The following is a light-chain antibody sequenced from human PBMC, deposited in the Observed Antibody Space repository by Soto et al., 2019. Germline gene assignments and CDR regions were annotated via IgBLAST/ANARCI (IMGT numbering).Light chain of an antibody. Sequence: QSALTQPASVSGSPGQSITISCTGTSSDVGGYNYVSWYQQHPGKAPKLKIYDVSNRPSGVSNRFSGSKSGNTASLTISGLQAEDKADYYCSSYTSSSHVVFGGGTKLTVL. CDR2: DVS. CDR3: SSYTSSSHVV. CDR1: SSDVGGYNY. J-gene: IGLJ2*01. V-gene: IGLV2-14*01.